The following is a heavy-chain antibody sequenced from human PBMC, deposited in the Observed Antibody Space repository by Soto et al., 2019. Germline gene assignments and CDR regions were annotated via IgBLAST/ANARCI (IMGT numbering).Heavy chain of an antibody. V-gene: IGHV3-33*01. CDR1: GFTFSSYG. D-gene: IGHD6-19*01. CDR3: ASFSGEFSSGWYYFDY. Sequence: QVQLVESGGGVVQPGRSLRLSCAASGFTFSSYGMHWVRQAPGKGLEWVAVIWYDGSNKYYADSVKGRFTISRDNSKNXLYLQMNSLRAEDTAVYYCASFSGEFSSGWYYFDYWGQGTLVTVSS. J-gene: IGHJ4*02. CDR2: IWYDGSNK.